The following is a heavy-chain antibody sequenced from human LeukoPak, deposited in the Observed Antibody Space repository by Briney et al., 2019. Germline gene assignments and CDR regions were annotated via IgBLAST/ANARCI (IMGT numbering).Heavy chain of an antibody. V-gene: IGHV4-59*08. CDR1: GGSISRYY. Sequence: PSETLSLTCTVPGGSISRYYWGWIRQPPGKGLEWIGYIYYSGSTNYNPSLKSRVTISVDTSKNQFSLKLSSVTAADTAVYYCARHGDYTIFGVVNHENWFDPWGQGTLVTVSS. J-gene: IGHJ5*02. D-gene: IGHD3-3*01. CDR3: ARHGDYTIFGVVNHENWFDP. CDR2: IYYSGST.